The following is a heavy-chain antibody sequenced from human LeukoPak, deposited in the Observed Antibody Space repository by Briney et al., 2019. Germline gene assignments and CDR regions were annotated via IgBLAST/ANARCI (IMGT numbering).Heavy chain of an antibody. V-gene: IGHV1-46*01. CDR2: INPTGGST. J-gene: IGHJ5*02. D-gene: IGHD6-13*01. CDR3: ARDGVAAAHLFDP. CDR1: GYTFTSYF. Sequence: GASVKVSCKASGYTFTSYFIHWVRQAPGEGLEWMGIINPTGGSTRYAQKFQGRVTMTRDTSTSTVYMELSSLRSEDTAVYYCARDGVAAAHLFDPWGQGTLVTVSS.